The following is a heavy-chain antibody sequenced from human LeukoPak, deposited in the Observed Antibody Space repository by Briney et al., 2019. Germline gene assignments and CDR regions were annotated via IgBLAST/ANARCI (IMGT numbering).Heavy chain of an antibody. Sequence: TGGSLRLSCAASGFTFSGYDMGWVRQAPGKGLEWVSAISDGGTRTYFADSVKGRFTISRDNFKNTLHLHMNSLRAEDTAVYYCAKDSRRTSGWYYFDYWGQGTLVTVSS. CDR3: AKDSRRTSGWYYFDY. J-gene: IGHJ4*02. V-gene: IGHV3-23*01. CDR2: ISDGGTRT. D-gene: IGHD6-19*01. CDR1: GFTFSGYD.